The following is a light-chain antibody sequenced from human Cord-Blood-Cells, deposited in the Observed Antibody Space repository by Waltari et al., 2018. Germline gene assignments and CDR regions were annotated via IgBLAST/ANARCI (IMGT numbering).Light chain of an antibody. CDR3: QQRSNWYS. J-gene: IGKJ2*03. V-gene: IGKV3-11*01. CDR1: QSVSSY. Sequence: EIVLTQSPATVSLSPGERATLSCRASQSVSSYLAWYQQKPGQAPRLRIYDASNRATGIPARCSASGSGTDFTLTISSLEPEYFAVYYCQQRSNWYSFGQGTKLEIK. CDR2: DAS.